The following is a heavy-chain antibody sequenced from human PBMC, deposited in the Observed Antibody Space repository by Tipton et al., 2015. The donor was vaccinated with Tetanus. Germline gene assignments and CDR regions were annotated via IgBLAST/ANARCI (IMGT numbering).Heavy chain of an antibody. V-gene: IGHV4-39*01. CDR3: ARGASVVPNWFDP. CDR1: GVSIRSSTYF. CDR2: IFYTGSS. J-gene: IGHJ5*02. Sequence: TLSLTCAVSGVSIRSSTYFWGWIRQPPGKGLEWIGHIFYTGSSHYNPSFESRVTISVDTSKNQFSLKLSSVTAADTAVYYCARGASVVPNWFDPWGQGTLVTVSS. D-gene: IGHD2-15*01.